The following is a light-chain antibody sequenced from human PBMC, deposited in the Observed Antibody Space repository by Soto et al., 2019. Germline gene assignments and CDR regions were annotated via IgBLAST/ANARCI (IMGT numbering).Light chain of an antibody. J-gene: IGKJ1*01. V-gene: IGKV3-15*01. Sequence: EIEITQSPATQSVSPGDRATLSCRAIQSLSHNLAWYQHKPGQAPRLLISGASTGATGIPARFSGSGSGTDFTLTISRLEPEDFAVYYCPQYRTSPPTWTFGQGTKVDIK. CDR1: QSLSHN. CDR3: PQYRTSPPTWT. CDR2: GAS.